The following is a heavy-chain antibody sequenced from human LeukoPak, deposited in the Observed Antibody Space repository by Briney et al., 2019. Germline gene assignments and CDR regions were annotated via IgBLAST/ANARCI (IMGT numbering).Heavy chain of an antibody. J-gene: IGHJ4*02. D-gene: IGHD5/OR15-5a*01. CDR1: GFTFSSYG. CDR2: IWYDGSNK. CDR3: ARAEGSTYHLDY. Sequence: GGSLRLSCAASGFTFSSYGMHWVRQAPGKGLEWVAVIWYDGSNKYYADSVKGRFTISRDNSKDTLYLQMNSLRADDTAVYYCARAEGSTYHLDYWGQGTLVTVSS. V-gene: IGHV3-33*01.